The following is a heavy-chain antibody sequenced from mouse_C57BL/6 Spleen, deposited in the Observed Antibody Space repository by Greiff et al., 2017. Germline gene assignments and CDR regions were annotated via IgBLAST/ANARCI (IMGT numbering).Heavy chain of an antibody. V-gene: IGHV1-52*01. CDR2: IDPSDSET. Sequence: QVQLKQPGAELVRPGSSVKLSCKASGYTFTSYWMHWVKQRPIQGLEWIGNIDPSDSETHYNEKFKSKATLTVDKSSSTAYMQLSSLTSEDSAVYYCARGSITTVADYWGQGTTLTVSS. CDR1: GYTFTSYW. D-gene: IGHD1-1*01. J-gene: IGHJ2*01. CDR3: ARGSITTVADY.